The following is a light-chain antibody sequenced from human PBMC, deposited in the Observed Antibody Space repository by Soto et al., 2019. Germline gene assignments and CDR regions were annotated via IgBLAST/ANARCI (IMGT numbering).Light chain of an antibody. Sequence: EIVLTQSPGTLSLSPGERATLSCGASQTVTSNYLAWYQQKPGQAPRLLIYGASSRATGIPDRFSGSGSGTDFTLTISRLEPEDFAVYYCQQYGSSPRTFGQGTKVDIK. V-gene: IGKV3-20*01. CDR1: QTVTSNY. CDR3: QQYGSSPRT. J-gene: IGKJ1*01. CDR2: GAS.